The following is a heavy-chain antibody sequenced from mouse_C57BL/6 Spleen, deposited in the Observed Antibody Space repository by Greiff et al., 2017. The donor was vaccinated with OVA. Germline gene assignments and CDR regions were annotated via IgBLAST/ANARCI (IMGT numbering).Heavy chain of an antibody. CDR3: AKMNSYGFFAY. J-gene: IGHJ2*01. V-gene: IGHV4-1*01. D-gene: IGHD1-1*01. Sequence: EVKLMESGGGLVQPGGSLKLSCAASGIDFSRDWLSWVRRAPGKGLEWIGEINPDSRKINYAPSLKDKFTISRDNGKNTLYLQMSKVRSEDTALYYCAKMNSYGFFAYWGQGTTLTVSS. CDR1: GIDFSRDW. CDR2: INPDSRKI.